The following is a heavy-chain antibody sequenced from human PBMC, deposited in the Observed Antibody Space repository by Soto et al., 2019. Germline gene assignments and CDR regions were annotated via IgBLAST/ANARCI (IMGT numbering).Heavy chain of an antibody. D-gene: IGHD2-15*01. V-gene: IGHV4-30-2*01. J-gene: IGHJ4*02. CDR3: ARGQVVAAQH. CDR1: GGSISSGGYS. CDR2: IYHSGST. Sequence: QLQLQESGSGLVKPSQTLSLTCAVSGGSISSGGYSWSWIRQPPGKGREWIGYIYHSGSTHYNPSLKSRATISVDRAKNQFSRKLSSVTAADTAVYYCARGQVVAAQHWGQGTLVSVAS.